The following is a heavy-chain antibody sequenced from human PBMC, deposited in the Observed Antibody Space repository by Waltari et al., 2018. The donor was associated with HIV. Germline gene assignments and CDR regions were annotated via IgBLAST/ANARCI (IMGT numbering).Heavy chain of an antibody. V-gene: IGHV1-18*01. CDR3: ASNRHYYDSSAYHHYGMDV. Sequence: QVQLVQSGAEVKKPGASVKVSCKASGYTFTNYGISWVRQAPGQGLEWMGWISGYKGNTNHAQRYQGRGTMTTDTSTSTAYMELRSLRSDDTAVYYCASNRHYYDSSAYHHYGMDVWGQGTTVTVSS. D-gene: IGHD3-22*01. J-gene: IGHJ6*02. CDR1: GYTFTNYG. CDR2: ISGYKGNT.